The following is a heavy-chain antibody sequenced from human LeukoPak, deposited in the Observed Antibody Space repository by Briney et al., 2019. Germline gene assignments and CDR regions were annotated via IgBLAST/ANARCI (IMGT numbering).Heavy chain of an antibody. CDR1: GFTFSSYG. CDR2: IRYDGSNK. Sequence: GGSLRLSCAASGFTFSSYGMHWVRQAPGKGLEWVAFIRYDGSNKYYADSVKGRFTISRDNSKNTLYLQMNSLRAEDTAVYYCAKEYSPTMVRGVQDYWGQGTLVTVSS. D-gene: IGHD3-10*01. V-gene: IGHV3-30*02. J-gene: IGHJ4*02. CDR3: AKEYSPTMVRGVQDY.